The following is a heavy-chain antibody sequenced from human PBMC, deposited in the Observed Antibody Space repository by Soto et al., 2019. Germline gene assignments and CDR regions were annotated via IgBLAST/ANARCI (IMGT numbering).Heavy chain of an antibody. D-gene: IGHD3-10*01. V-gene: IGHV1-69*13. CDR3: ARDYYGSGSSDY. CDR1: GGTFSSYA. CDR2: IIPIFGTA. J-gene: IGHJ4*02. Sequence: ASVKVSCKASGGTFSSYAISWVRQAPGQGLEWMGGIIPIFGTANYAQKFRDRVTITADESTSTAYMELSSLRSEDTAVYYCARDYYGSGSSDYWGQGTQVTVSS.